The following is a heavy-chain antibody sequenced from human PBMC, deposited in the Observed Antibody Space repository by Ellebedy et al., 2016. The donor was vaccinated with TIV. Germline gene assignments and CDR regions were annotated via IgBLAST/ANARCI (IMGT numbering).Heavy chain of an antibody. J-gene: IGHJ5*01. CDR3: ARDPLRLTGYTTSWCDF. D-gene: IGHD6-13*01. CDR2: ISYDANNK. Sequence: GESLKISCAASGFTFSSYDMHWVRQAPGKGLEWVALISYDANNKYYADSVKGRFTISRDNSKNTLYLQMNTLRPEDTAVYYCARDPLRLTGYTTSWCDFWGQGTLVTVSS. CDR1: GFTFSSYD. V-gene: IGHV3-30*03.